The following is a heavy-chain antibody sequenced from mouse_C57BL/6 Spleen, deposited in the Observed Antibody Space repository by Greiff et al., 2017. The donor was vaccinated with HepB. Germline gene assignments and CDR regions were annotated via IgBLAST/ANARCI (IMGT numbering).Heavy chain of an antibody. V-gene: IGHV1-52*01. CDR1: GYTFTSYW. CDR3: ARRWDDYFDY. CDR2: IDPSDSET. Sequence: QVHVKQPGAELVRPGSSVKLSCKASGYTFTSYWMHWVKQRPIQGLEWIGNIDPSDSETHYNQKFKDKATLTVDKSSSTAYMQLSSLTSEDSAVYYCARRWDDYFDYWGQGTTLTVSS. D-gene: IGHD4-1*01. J-gene: IGHJ2*01.